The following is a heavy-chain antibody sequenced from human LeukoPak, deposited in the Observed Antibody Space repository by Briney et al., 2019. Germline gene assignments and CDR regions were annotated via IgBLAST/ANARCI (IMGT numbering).Heavy chain of an antibody. CDR1: GFTFDDYA. J-gene: IGHJ3*02. Sequence: GRFLRLSCAASGFTFDDYAMHWVRQAPGKGLEWVSGISWNSGSIGYADSVKGRFTISRDNAKNSLYLQMNSLRAEDTALYYCAKDNIAVAGTDAFDIWGQGTMVTVSS. V-gene: IGHV3-9*01. CDR2: ISWNSGSI. CDR3: AKDNIAVAGTDAFDI. D-gene: IGHD6-19*01.